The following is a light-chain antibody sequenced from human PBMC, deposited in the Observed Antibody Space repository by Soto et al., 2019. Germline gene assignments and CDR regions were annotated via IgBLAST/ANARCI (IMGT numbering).Light chain of an antibody. CDR3: QQYNSYSPKRT. V-gene: IGKV1-5*01. J-gene: IGKJ1*01. CDR2: DAS. Sequence: DIQMTQSPSTLSASVGDRVTITCRASQSISSWLAWYQQKPGKAPKLLIYDASSLESGVPSRFSGSGSGTEFTLTISSLQPDDFATYYSQQYNSYSPKRTFGQGTKVEIK. CDR1: QSISSW.